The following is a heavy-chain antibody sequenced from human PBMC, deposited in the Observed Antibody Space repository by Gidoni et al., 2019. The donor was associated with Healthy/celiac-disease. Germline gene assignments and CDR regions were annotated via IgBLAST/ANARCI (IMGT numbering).Heavy chain of an antibody. CDR1: GVSFRGYY. Sequence: QVQLQQWCAGLLMPSEPLSLTCAVYGVSFRGYYWSWIRPPPGKRLEWIGEINHSGSTNYNPSRKSRVTISVDTSKNQFSLKLSYVTAADTAVYYCARGVGYCSGGSCYVEGWYYYYYMDVWGKGTTVTVSS. D-gene: IGHD2-15*01. CDR3: ARGVGYCSGGSCYVEGWYYYYYMDV. V-gene: IGHV4-34*01. J-gene: IGHJ6*03. CDR2: INHSGST.